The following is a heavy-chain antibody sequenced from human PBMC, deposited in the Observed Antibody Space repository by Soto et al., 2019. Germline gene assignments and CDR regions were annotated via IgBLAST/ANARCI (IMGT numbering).Heavy chain of an antibody. CDR3: ARWVEVSLDYFDS. CDR1: GGSMSNRYYY. D-gene: IGHD2-15*01. J-gene: IGHJ4*02. CDR2: IFHSGRT. Sequence: QVQLQESGPGLVKPSQTLSLTCTVSGGSMSNRYYYWSWVRQNPGQGLEWIGHIFHSGRTYYNPSLKSRVSISVDTSKNQFSLTLNSVTAADTAVYYCARWVEVSLDYFDSWGQGIPVTVSS. V-gene: IGHV4-31*03.